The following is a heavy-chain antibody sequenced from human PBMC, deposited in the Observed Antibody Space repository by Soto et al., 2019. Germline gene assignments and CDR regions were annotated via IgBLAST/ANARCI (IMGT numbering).Heavy chain of an antibody. V-gene: IGHV5-10-1*01. CDR2: IDPIDSKT. CDR1: GYNFDTYW. D-gene: IGHD6-13*01. CDR3: ARRIAAAGGYYYYDFDV. Sequence: LKISCKGSGYNFDTYWINWVRQTPGKGLEWMGRIDPIDSKTKYSPSLEGHITISVDKSISTTYLQWSSLKASDTAIYYCARRIAAAGGYYYYDFDVWGQGTAVTVSS. J-gene: IGHJ6*02.